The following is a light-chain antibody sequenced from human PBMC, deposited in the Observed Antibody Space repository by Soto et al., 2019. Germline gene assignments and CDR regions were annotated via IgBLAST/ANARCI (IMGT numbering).Light chain of an antibody. CDR1: QSVRSN. Sequence: EVLMTQSPATLSGSAGERATLSCRARQSVRSNLAWYQQKPGQAPRLLIYDASTRATGIPASFSGSGSGTEFILTISSLKSADFGVYYCQQYNNWHTITFGQGTRLEIK. V-gene: IGKV3D-15*01. CDR2: DAS. CDR3: QQYNNWHTIT. J-gene: IGKJ5*01.